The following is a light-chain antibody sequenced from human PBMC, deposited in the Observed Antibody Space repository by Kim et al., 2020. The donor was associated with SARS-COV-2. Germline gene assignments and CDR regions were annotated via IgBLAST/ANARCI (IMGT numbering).Light chain of an antibody. CDR1: QSVLYSPNNKNY. V-gene: IGKV4-1*01. CDR2: WAT. CDR3: QQYYSTPIT. J-gene: IGKJ5*01. Sequence: DIVMTQSPDCLAVSLGERATINCKSSQSVLYSPNNKNYLAWYQQKAGQPPKLLIYWATTRESGVPDRFSGSGSGTDFTLTISSLQAEEAAVYYCQQYYSTPITFGQGTRLEIK.